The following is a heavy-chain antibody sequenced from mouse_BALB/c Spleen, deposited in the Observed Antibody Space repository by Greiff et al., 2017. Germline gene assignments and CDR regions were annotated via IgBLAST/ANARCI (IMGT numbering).Heavy chain of an antibody. V-gene: IGHV1-5*01. D-gene: IGHD1-2*01. CDR2: IYPGNSDT. Sequence: ESGTVLARPGASVKMSCKASGYTFTSYWMHWVKQRPGQGLEWIGAIYPGNSDTSYNQKFKGKAKLTAVTSTSTAYMELSSLTNEDSAVYSCTRGDYYGYDFDVWGAGTTVTVSS. CDR3: TRGDYYGYDFDV. CDR1: GYTFTSYW. J-gene: IGHJ1*01.